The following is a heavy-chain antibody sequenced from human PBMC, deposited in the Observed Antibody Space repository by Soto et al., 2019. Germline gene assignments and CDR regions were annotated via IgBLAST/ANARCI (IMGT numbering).Heavy chain of an antibody. Sequence: QVQLVESGRGVVQPGRSLRLSCAASRFTFSSYGMHWVRQAPGKGLEWVAVISYDGSNEYSADSVKGRFTISRDNSKNTLYLQMDSLRAEDTAVYYCAKSYDSSGNDAFDIWGQGTMVTVSS. CDR1: RFTFSSYG. V-gene: IGHV3-30*18. D-gene: IGHD3-22*01. J-gene: IGHJ3*02. CDR3: AKSYDSSGNDAFDI. CDR2: ISYDGSNE.